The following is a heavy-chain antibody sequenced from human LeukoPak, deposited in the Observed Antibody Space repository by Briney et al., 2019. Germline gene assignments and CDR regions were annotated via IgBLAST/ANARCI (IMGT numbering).Heavy chain of an antibody. D-gene: IGHD3-16*01. CDR3: ARLRGFSFAYGDY. J-gene: IGHJ4*02. V-gene: IGHV4-39*01. CDR1: GDSVSGGSSH. Sequence: SETLSLTCIVSGDSVSGGSSHWGWVRQPPGKGLEWIGNLYYSGSNYYQSSLKSRATISVDTSKNQYSLKLSSVTAADTAVYFCARLRGFSFAYGDYWGQGTLVTVSS. CDR2: LYYSGSN.